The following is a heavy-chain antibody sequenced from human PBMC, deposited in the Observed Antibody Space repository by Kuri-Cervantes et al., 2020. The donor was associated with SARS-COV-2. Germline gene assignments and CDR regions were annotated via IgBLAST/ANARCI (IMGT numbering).Heavy chain of an antibody. Sequence: SVKVSCKASGGTFSSYAISWVRQAPGQGLEWMGGIIPIFGTANYAQKFQGRVTITADKSTSTAYMELSSLRSEDTAVYYCASSYGDYPLDWFDPWGQGTLVTVSS. CDR1: GGTFSSYA. CDR3: ASSYGDYPLDWFDP. D-gene: IGHD4-17*01. V-gene: IGHV1-69*06. CDR2: IIPIFGTA. J-gene: IGHJ5*02.